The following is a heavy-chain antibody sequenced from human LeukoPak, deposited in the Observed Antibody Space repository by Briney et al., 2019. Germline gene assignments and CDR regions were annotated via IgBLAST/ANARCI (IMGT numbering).Heavy chain of an antibody. V-gene: IGHV1-69*13. CDR3: ARGAIVGRRDGYHKGATKEAP. D-gene: IGHD5-24*01. CDR1: GGTFSSYA. CDR2: IIPIFGTA. J-gene: IGHJ5*02. Sequence: SVKVSCKASGGTFSSYAISWVRQAPGQGLEWMGGIIPIFGTANYAQKFQGRVTITADESTSTAYMELSSLRSEDTAVYYCARGAIVGRRDGYHKGATKEAPWGQGTLVTVSS.